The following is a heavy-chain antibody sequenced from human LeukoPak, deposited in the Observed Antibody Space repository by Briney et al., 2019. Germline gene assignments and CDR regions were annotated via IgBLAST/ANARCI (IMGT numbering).Heavy chain of an antibody. V-gene: IGHV3-30-3*01. J-gene: IGHJ4*02. CDR3: ARENYGDHYFDY. CDR1: GFPFSSYA. Sequence: GRSLRLSCAASGFPFSSYAMHWVRQAPGKGLEWVTVISYDGSKKYYADSVKGRFTISRDNSKNTLYLQMNSLRGEDTAVCYCARENYGDHYFDYWGKGTLVTVSS. D-gene: IGHD4-17*01. CDR2: ISYDGSKK.